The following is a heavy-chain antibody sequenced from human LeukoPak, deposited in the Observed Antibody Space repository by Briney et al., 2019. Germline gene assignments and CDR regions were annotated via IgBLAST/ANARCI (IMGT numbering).Heavy chain of an antibody. Sequence: PGGSLRLSCAASGFTFSSYEMNWVRQAPGKGLEWVSYISSSGSTIYYADSVKGRFTISRDNARNSLYLQMNSLRAEDMAVYYCARGDSSGDYWGQGTLVTVSS. V-gene: IGHV3-48*03. CDR2: ISSSGSTI. J-gene: IGHJ4*02. D-gene: IGHD6-19*01. CDR1: GFTFSSYE. CDR3: ARGDSSGDY.